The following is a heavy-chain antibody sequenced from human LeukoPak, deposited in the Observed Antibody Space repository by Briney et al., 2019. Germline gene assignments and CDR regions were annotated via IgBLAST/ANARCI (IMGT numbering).Heavy chain of an antibody. CDR3: ARAESSSSWLGDYYYYYYMDV. V-gene: IGHV3-48*01. D-gene: IGHD6-13*01. Sequence: GGSLRLSCAASGFTFSSYEMNWVRQAPGKGLEWVSYISSSSSTIYYADSVKGRFIISRDNAKNSLYLQMNSLRAEDTAVYYCARAESSSSWLGDYYYYYYMDVWGKGTTVTVSS. J-gene: IGHJ6*03. CDR1: GFTFSSYE. CDR2: ISSSSSTI.